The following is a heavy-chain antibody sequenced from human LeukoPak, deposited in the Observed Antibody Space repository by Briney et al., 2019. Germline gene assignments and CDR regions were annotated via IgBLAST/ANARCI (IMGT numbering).Heavy chain of an antibody. CDR3: ARLEKWFGEFY. CDR1: GGSISSGDYY. CDR2: IYYSGST. Sequence: PSETPSLTCTVSGGSISSGDYYWSWIRQPPGKGLEWIGYIYYSGSTYYNPSLKSRVTISVDTSKNQFSLKLSSVTAADTAVYYCARLEKWFGEFYWGQGTLVTVSS. J-gene: IGHJ4*02. V-gene: IGHV4-30-4*01. D-gene: IGHD3-10*01.